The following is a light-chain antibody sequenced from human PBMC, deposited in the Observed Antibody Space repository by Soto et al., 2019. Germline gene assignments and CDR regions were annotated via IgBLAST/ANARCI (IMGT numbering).Light chain of an antibody. CDR3: QQHGYSPRYI. V-gene: IGKV3-20*01. CDR1: QSVSSSY. J-gene: IGKJ2*01. CDR2: RAP. Sequence: EIVLTQSPGTLSLSPGERATLSCRASQSVSSSYLAWYQHKPGQAPRLLIYRAPSRATGIPDKFSGSGSGTYFTLHISRLEPEDFAVYYFQQHGYSPRYIFGQGTKLEIK.